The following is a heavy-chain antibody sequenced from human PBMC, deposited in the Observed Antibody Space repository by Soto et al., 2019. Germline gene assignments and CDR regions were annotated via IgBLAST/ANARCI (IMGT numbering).Heavy chain of an antibody. J-gene: IGHJ4*01. CDR1: SFTFSNYW. V-gene: IGHV3-74*01. Sequence: XESLRLSCAASSFTFSNYWMHWVRQVPGRGLVWVSRISHDGSGTSYADSVKGRFTISRDNAKNTVYLQMNSLRAEDTAVYYCGSAFEYWGHRTLVTGSS. CDR2: ISHDGSGT. CDR3: GSAFEY.